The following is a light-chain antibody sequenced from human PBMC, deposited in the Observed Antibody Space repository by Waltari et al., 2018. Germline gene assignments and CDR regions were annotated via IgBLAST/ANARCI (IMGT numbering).Light chain of an antibody. J-gene: IGLJ3*02. CDR1: YYY. Sequence: YYYVSWYHQSPGKAPKLMIYDVSDGPSGVYNRFAGSKSGNTAALTISGLHAEDEADYDCNSYADSSSWVFGGGTKLTVL. CDR3: NSYADSSSWV. V-gene: IGLV2-14*04. CDR2: DVS.